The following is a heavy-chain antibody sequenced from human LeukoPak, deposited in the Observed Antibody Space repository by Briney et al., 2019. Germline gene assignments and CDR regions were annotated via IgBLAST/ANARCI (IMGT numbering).Heavy chain of an antibody. Sequence: PSETLSLTCTVSGGSISSYYWSWIRQPPGKGLEWIGYIYYSGSTNYNPSLKSRVTISVDTPKNQFSLKLSSVTAADTAVYYCARGPEWLLPYYFDYWGQGTLVTVSS. J-gene: IGHJ4*02. CDR1: GGSISSYY. CDR3: ARGPEWLLPYYFDY. V-gene: IGHV4-59*01. D-gene: IGHD3-22*01. CDR2: IYYSGST.